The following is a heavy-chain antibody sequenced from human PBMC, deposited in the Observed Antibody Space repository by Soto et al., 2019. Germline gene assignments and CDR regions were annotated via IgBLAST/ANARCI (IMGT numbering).Heavy chain of an antibody. CDR2: INHSGST. CDR3: AIPWRVRGVIKNYYYYGMDV. J-gene: IGHJ6*02. Sequence: PXETLSLTCAVYGGSFSGYYWSWIRQPPGKGLEWIGEINHSGSTNYNPSLKSRVTISVDTSKNQFSLKLSSVTAADTAVYYCAIPWRVRGVIKNYYYYGMDVWGQGTTVTVSS. V-gene: IGHV4-34*01. D-gene: IGHD3-10*01. CDR1: GGSFSGYY.